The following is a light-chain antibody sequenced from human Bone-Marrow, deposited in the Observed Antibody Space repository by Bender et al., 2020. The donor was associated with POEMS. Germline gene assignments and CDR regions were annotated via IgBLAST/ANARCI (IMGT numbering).Light chain of an antibody. V-gene: IGLV2-14*03. Sequence: QSALTQPASVSGSPGQSITISCTGTSSDVCGYNYFSWYQQHPDKAPQLMIYEDETRPSGVPNRFSGSKSGNTASLANAGLQEGGESDYYCSSYTTRDNWVFGGGTKLTVL. J-gene: IGLJ3*02. CDR1: SSDVCGYNY. CDR3: SSYTTRDNWV. CDR2: EDE.